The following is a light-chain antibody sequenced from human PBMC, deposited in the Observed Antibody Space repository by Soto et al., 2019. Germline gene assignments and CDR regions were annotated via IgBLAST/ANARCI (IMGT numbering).Light chain of an antibody. J-gene: IGKJ5*01. CDR3: QQRSNWPPIT. V-gene: IGKV3-11*01. CDR2: DAS. Sequence: EIVMTQSPATLSVSPGEGATLSCRASQGIGDTLAWYQQKPGQAPRLLIYDASNRATGIPARVSGSGSGTDFTLTISSLQPEDFAVYYCQQRSNWPPITFGQGTRLEIK. CDR1: QGIGDT.